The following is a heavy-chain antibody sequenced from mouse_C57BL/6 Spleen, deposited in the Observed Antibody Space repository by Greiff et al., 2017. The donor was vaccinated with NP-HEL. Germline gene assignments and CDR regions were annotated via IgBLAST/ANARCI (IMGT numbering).Heavy chain of an antibody. Sequence: QVQLKESGAELVRPGSSVKLSCKASGYTFTSYWMHWVKQRPIQGLEWIGNIDPSDSETHYNQKFKDKATLTVDKSSSTAYMQLSSLTSEDSAVYYCARYGATGTYWFAYWGQGTLVTVSA. CDR2: IDPSDSET. CDR3: ARYGATGTYWFAY. V-gene: IGHV1-52*01. D-gene: IGHD4-1*02. CDR1: GYTFTSYW. J-gene: IGHJ3*01.